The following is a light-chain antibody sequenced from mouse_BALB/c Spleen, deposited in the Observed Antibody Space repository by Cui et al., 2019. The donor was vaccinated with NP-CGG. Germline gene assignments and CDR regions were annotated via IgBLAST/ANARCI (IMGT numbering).Light chain of an antibody. V-gene: IGLV1*01. CDR3: ALWYSNHWV. CDR1: TGAVMISNY. CDR2: GTN. Sequence: HAVVTHESALTTSPGETVTLTCRSSTGAVMISNYANWVQEKPDHLFTGLIGGTNNRAPGVPARFSGSLIGDKAALTITGAQTEDEAIYFCALWYSNHWVFGGGTKLTVL. J-gene: IGLJ1*01.